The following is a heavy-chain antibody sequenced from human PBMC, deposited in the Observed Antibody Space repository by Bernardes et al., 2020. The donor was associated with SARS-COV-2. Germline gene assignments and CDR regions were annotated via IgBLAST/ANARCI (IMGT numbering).Heavy chain of an antibody. CDR2: IRSSSSYT. CDR3: ARDFGDRGAYDI. J-gene: IGHJ3*02. D-gene: IGHD4-17*01. V-gene: IGHV3-21*01. Sequence: GSSLRLSCAASGFTFRSYTLNWVRQAPGKGLEWVSSIRSSSSYTYYADSVRGRFTISRDNAKNSLYLQMNSPRAEDTALYYCARDFGDRGAYDIWGQGAMVTVSS. CDR1: GFTFRSYT.